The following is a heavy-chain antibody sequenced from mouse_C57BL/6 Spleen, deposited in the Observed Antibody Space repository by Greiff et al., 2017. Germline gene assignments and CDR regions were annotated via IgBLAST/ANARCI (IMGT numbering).Heavy chain of an antibody. D-gene: IGHD4-1*01. J-gene: IGHJ4*01. V-gene: IGHV5-16*01. CDR1: GFTFSDYY. CDR2: INYDGSST. Sequence: EVQLVESEGGLVQPGSSMKLSSTASGFTFSDYYMAWVRQVPEKGLEWVANINYDGSSTYYLDSLKSRFIISRDNAKNILYLQMSSLKSEDTATYYCARGDWGDAMDYWGQGTSVTVSS. CDR3: ARGDWGDAMDY.